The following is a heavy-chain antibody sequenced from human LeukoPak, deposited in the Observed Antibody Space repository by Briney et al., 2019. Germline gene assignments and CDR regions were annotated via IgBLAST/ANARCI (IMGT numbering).Heavy chain of an antibody. V-gene: IGHV3-21*01. CDR2: ISSSSSYI. J-gene: IGHJ4*02. Sequence: GGSLRLSCAASGFTFSSYSMNWVSQAPGKGMEWVSSISSSSSYIYYADSVKGRFTISRDNAKNSMYLQMNSLRAEDTAVYYCARPLNYDSSGLGYWGQGTLVTVSS. D-gene: IGHD3-22*01. CDR3: ARPLNYDSSGLGY. CDR1: GFTFSSYS.